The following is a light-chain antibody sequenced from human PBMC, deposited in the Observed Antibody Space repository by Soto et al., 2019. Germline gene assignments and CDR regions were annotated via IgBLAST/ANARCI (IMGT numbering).Light chain of an antibody. CDR1: QNIYSN. J-gene: IGKJ1*01. Sequence: IVMTQSPATLSVSPGERATLSCRASQNIYSNVAWYQQRPGQAPRLLIYRASTRATGIPARFSGSGSGTEFTLTISSLQSEDFTVYSCLQYHNLWAFGQGTKVEIQ. V-gene: IGKV3-15*01. CDR2: RAS. CDR3: LQYHNLWA.